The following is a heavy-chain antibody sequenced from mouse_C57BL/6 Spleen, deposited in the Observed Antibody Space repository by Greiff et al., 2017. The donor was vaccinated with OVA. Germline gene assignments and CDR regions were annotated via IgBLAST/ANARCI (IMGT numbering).Heavy chain of an antibody. J-gene: IGHJ4*01. CDR3: ARSGDGYFYAMDY. V-gene: IGHV1-81*01. D-gene: IGHD2-3*01. CDR1: GYTFTSYG. CDR2: IYPRSGNT. Sequence: VKVVESGAELARPGASVKLSCKASGYTFTSYGISWVKQRTGQGLEWIGEIYPRSGNTYYNEKFKGKATLTADKSSSTAYMELRSLTSEDSAVYFCARSGDGYFYAMDYWGQGTSVTVSS.